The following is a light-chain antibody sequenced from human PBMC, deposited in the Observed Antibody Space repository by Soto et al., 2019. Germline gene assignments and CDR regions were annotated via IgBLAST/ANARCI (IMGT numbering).Light chain of an antibody. Sequence: QSVLIQPPSASGTPGQRVTISCSGSSSNIGSNYVYWYQQLPGTAPKLLIYRNNQRPSGVPDRFSGSKSGTSASLAISGLRSEGEADYYCAAWDDSLSGVVFGGGTKVTVL. CDR1: SSNIGSNY. V-gene: IGLV1-47*01. J-gene: IGLJ2*01. CDR3: AAWDDSLSGVV. CDR2: RNN.